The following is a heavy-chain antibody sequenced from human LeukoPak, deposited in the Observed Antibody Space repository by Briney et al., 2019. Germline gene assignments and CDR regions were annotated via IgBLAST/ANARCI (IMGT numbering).Heavy chain of an antibody. CDR2: IYTSGST. CDR3: ARGYCSGGSCYSESGGFDP. Sequence: SETLSLTCTVSDGSISSGSYYWSWIRQPAGKGLEWIGRIYTSGSTNYNPSLKSRVTISVDTSKNQFSLKLSSVTAADTAVYYCARGYCSGGSCYSESGGFDPWGQGTLVTVSS. CDR1: DGSISSGSYY. J-gene: IGHJ5*02. D-gene: IGHD2-15*01. V-gene: IGHV4-61*02.